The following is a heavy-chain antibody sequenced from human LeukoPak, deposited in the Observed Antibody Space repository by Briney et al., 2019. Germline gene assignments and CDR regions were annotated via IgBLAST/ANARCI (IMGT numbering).Heavy chain of an antibody. D-gene: IGHD3-22*01. V-gene: IGHV4-61*02. CDR1: GGSISSGSYY. CDR2: IYTSGST. J-gene: IGHJ6*02. Sequence: PSETLSLTCTVSGGSISSGSYYWSWIRQPAGKGLEWIGRIYTSGSTNYNPSLKSRVTISVDTSKNQFSLKLSSVTAADTAVYYCARGQTYYYDSSGYYYYYYYGMYVWGQGTTVTVSS. CDR3: ARGQTYYYDSSGYYYYYYYGMYV.